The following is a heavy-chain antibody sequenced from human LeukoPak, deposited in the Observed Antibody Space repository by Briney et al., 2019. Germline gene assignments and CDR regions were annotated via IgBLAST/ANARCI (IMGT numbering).Heavy chain of an antibody. D-gene: IGHD3-22*01. Sequence: GASVKVSCKVSGYTLTELSMHWVRQAPGKGLEWMGGFDPEDGETIYAQKFQGRVTMTEDTSTDTAYMELSSLRSEDTAVYYCARGRGLLYYYDSSGYYLEDFDYWGQGTLVTVSS. V-gene: IGHV1-24*01. CDR3: ARGRGLLYYYDSSGYYLEDFDY. J-gene: IGHJ4*02. CDR2: FDPEDGET. CDR1: GYTLTELS.